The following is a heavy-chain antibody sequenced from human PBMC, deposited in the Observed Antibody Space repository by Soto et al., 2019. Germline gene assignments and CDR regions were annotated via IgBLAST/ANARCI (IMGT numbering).Heavy chain of an antibody. CDR1: GGSISSYY. CDR3: ARSIAVAGMFDY. D-gene: IGHD6-19*01. J-gene: IGHJ4*02. V-gene: IGHV4-59*01. Sequence: SETLSLTCTVSGGSISSYYWSWIRQPPGKGLEWIGYIYYSGSTNYNPSLKSRVTISVDTSKNQFSLKLSSVTAADTAVYYCARSIAVAGMFDYWGQGTLVTVSS. CDR2: IYYSGST.